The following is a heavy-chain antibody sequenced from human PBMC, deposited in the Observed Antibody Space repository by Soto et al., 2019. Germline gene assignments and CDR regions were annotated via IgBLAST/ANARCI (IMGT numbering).Heavy chain of an antibody. CDR3: AREIHKGYYYDSSGYSDY. D-gene: IGHD3-22*01. CDR2: INPSGGST. CDR1: GYTFTSYY. J-gene: IGHJ4*02. Sequence: ASVKVSCKASGYTFTSYYMHWVRQAPVQGLEWMGIINPSGGSTSYAQKFQGRVTMTRDTSTSTVYMELSSLRSEDTAVYYCAREIHKGYYYDSSGYSDYWGQGTLVTVS. V-gene: IGHV1-46*01.